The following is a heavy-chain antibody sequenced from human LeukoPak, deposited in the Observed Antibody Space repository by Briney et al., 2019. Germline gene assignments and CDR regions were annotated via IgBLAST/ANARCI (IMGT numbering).Heavy chain of an antibody. V-gene: IGHV3-21*01. CDR2: ITGAGNFI. J-gene: IGHJ4*02. CDR3: ARGEHSSFDY. CDR1: GFTFSRYS. Sequence: GGSLRLSCAASGFTFSRYSMNWVRQAPGKGLEWVSSITGAGNFINYADSVRGRFSISRDNPMKSLYLQMNNLRAEDTAVYYCARGEHSSFDYWGQGTLVTVSS. D-gene: IGHD6-6*01.